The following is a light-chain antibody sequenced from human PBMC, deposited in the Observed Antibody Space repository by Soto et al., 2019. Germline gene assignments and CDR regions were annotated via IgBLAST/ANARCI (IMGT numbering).Light chain of an antibody. CDR3: SSYTDSSNYV. Sequence: ALTQPASVSGSPGQSITISCTGTNSDVGSYNFVPWYQQLPGKAPKLMIYEVSNRPSGVSNRFSGSKSGNTASLTISGLQAEDEADYYYSSYTDSSNYVFGTGTKVTVL. V-gene: IGLV2-14*01. CDR2: EVS. CDR1: NSDVGSYNF. J-gene: IGLJ1*01.